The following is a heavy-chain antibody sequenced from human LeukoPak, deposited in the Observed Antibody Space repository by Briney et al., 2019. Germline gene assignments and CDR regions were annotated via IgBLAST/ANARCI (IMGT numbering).Heavy chain of an antibody. V-gene: IGHV4-39*01. CDR3: ARQGSSRWYPVGINYFDY. J-gene: IGHJ4*02. CDR1: GGSMSSSSYY. D-gene: IGHD6-13*01. CDR2: IYYSGST. Sequence: PSETLSLTCTVSGGSMSSSSYYWGWIRQPPGKGLEWIGSIYYSGSTYYNPSLKSRVTISVDTSKNQFSLKLSSVTAADTAVYYCARQGSSRWYPVGINYFDYWGQGTLVTVSS.